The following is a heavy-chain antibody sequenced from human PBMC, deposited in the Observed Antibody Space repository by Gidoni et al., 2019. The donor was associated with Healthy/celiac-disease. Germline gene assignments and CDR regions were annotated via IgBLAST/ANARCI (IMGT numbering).Heavy chain of an antibody. V-gene: IGHV3-23*01. CDR1: GFTFSRYA. CDR2: ISCSGGST. D-gene: IGHD7-27*01. J-gene: IGHJ4*02. CDR3: AKDLTGGMMAVFDY. Sequence: EVQLLESGGGLVHPGGSLRLPCAASGFTFSRYAISWVRQAPGKGREWVSAISCSGGSTYYADSVKGRFTIARDNSKNTLYLQMNSLRAEDTAVYYCAKDLTGGMMAVFDYWGQGTLVTVSS.